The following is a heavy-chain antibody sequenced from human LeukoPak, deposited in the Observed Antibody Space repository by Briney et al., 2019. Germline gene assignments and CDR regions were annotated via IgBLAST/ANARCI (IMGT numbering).Heavy chain of an antibody. J-gene: IGHJ4*02. V-gene: IGHV3-23*01. CDR3: AKRGVVIRVILVGFHKEAYYFDS. Sequence: GGSLRLSCAVSGITLSNYGMSWVRQAPGKGLEWVAGISGSGGSTNYADSVKGRFTISRDNPKNPLYLQMNSLRADDTAVYFCAKRGVVIRVILVGFHKEAYYFDSWGQGALVTVSS. CDR2: ISGSGGST. CDR1: GITLSNYG. D-gene: IGHD3-22*01.